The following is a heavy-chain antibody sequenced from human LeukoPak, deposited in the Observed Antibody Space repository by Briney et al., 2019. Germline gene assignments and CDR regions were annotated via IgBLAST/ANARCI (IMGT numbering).Heavy chain of an antibody. CDR3: ARDFYDYSNSLDY. Sequence: ASVKVSCKASGYTFTSYYLYWVRQAPGQGLEWMGLINPSGGSTRYAQKFQGRVTMTRDTSTSTVYMELSSLRSEDTAVYYCARDFYDYSNSLDYWGQGTLVTVSS. V-gene: IGHV1-46*01. CDR1: GYTFTSYY. D-gene: IGHD4-11*01. CDR2: INPSGGST. J-gene: IGHJ4*02.